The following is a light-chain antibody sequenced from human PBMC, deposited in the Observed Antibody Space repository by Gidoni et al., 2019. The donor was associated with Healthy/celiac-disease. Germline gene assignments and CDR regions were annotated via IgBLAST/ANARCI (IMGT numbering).Light chain of an antibody. CDR2: EVS. CDR1: SSDVGGYNY. CDR3: SSYTSSNVV. Sequence: QSALTQPASVSGSPGQSITISCTGTSSDVGGYNYVSWYQQHTGKAPKLMIYEVSNRPSGVSKRFSGSKSGNTSSLTISGLQAEDEADYYCSSYTSSNVVFGGGTKLTVL. J-gene: IGLJ2*01. V-gene: IGLV2-14*01.